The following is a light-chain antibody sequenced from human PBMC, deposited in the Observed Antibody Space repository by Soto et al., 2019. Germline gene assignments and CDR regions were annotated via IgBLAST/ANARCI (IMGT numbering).Light chain of an antibody. J-gene: IGKJ5*01. CDR2: GAS. V-gene: IGKV3-20*01. CDR3: QQYGNSPIT. CDR1: QSVSSN. Sequence: IVITQSPATLPVSPGERATLSFRASQSVSSNLAWYQQKPGQAPRLLIYGASSRATGIPDRFSGSGSGTDFTLTISRLEPEDFAVYYCQQYGNSPITFGQGTRLEIK.